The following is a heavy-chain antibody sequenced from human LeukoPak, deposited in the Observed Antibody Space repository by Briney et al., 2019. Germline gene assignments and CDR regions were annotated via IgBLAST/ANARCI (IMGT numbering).Heavy chain of an antibody. CDR2: IKQDGSEQ. D-gene: IGHD2-8*02. CDR3: GRDVSRGAGGAFDI. V-gene: IGHV3-7*01. J-gene: IGHJ3*02. Sequence: GGSLRLSCAASGSTFSRYWMSWARQAPGKGLEGVANIKQDGSEQYYVDSVKGRFTISRDNAKNSLYLQMNSLRAEDTAVYYCGRDVSRGAGGAFDIWGQGTMVTVSS. CDR1: GSTFSRYW.